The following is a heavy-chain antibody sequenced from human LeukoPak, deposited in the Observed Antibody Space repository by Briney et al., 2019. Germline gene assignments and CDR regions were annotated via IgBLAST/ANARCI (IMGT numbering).Heavy chain of an antibody. J-gene: IGHJ6*03. CDR1: GFTVSSNY. D-gene: IGHD3-10*01. V-gene: IGHV3-53*01. CDR3: VLVPSVYYYMDV. Sequence: RGSLRLSCAASGFTVSSNYMSWVRQAPGKGLEWVSVIYSGGSTYYADSVKGRFTISRDNSKNTLYLQMNSLRAEDTAVYYCVLVPSVYYYMDVWGKGTTVTISS. CDR2: IYSGGST.